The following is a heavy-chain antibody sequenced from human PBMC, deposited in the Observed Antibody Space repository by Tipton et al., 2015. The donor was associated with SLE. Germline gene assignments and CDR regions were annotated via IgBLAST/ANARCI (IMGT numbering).Heavy chain of an antibody. V-gene: IGHV4-30-4*08. CDR1: GGSISSGDYY. D-gene: IGHD3-10*01. J-gene: IGHJ6*02. CDR3: ARDIRRGVGYYGMDV. Sequence: RSLRLSCTVSGGSISSGDYYWSWIRQPPGKGLEWIGYIYYSGNTYYNPSLKSRVSISLDTSKNQFSLKLTSVTAADTAVYYCARDIRRGVGYYGMDVWGQGTTVTVSS. CDR2: IYYSGNT.